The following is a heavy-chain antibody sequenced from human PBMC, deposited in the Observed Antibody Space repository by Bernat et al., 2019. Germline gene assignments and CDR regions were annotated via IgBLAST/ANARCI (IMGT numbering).Heavy chain of an antibody. J-gene: IGHJ5*01. D-gene: IGHD6-13*01. CDR2: SYYTGTT. V-gene: IGHV4-31*03. CDR3: ARGYGMAATDILSAWFDS. Sequence: QAQLQESGPGLLKPSQTLSLTCTVSGGSITDGGFYWSWIRQHPEKGLESIGYSYYTGTTFYNPSLKSRVSISVDTSKNQFSLRLTSVTAADTAVYYCARGYGMAATDILSAWFDSWGQGILVTVSS. CDR1: GGSITDGGFY.